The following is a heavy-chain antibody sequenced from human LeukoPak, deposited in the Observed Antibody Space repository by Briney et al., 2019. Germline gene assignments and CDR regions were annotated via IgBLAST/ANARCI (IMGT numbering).Heavy chain of an antibody. CDR3: VRHSTRPNWYSPIDY. CDR2: IYPGPGAGPGGSNP. V-gene: IGHV5-51*01. Sequence: GESLKISCKTSGYTFTNYWIGWVRQMPGKGLEWMGIIYPGPGAGPGGSNPIYSPSFQGRVTISADNSITTAYLQWSSLKASDTAMYYCVRHSTRPNWYSPIDYWGQGTLVTVSS. CDR1: GYTFTNYW. D-gene: IGHD2-21*01. J-gene: IGHJ4*02.